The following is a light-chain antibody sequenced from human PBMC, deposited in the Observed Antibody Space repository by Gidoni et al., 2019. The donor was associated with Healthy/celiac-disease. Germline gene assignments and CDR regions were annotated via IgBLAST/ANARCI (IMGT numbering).Light chain of an antibody. CDR2: YKADSDK. CDR1: SGISVGTSR. V-gene: IGLV5-45*01. J-gene: IGLJ3*02. CDR3: MICHSSAYV. Sequence: QAVLTQPDSLTASPGASARLTVTLRSGISVGTSRIYWYQQKPGSPPQYLLRYKADSDKQQGSGVPSRVSGSTDASANAVILLLSGLQSADEADYYCMICHSSAYVFGGGTKLXV.